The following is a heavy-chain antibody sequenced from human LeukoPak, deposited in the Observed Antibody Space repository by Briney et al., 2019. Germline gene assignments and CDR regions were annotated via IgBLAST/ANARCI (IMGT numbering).Heavy chain of an antibody. CDR1: GFTFSSYA. Sequence: GGSLRLSCAASGFTFSSYAMTWVRQAPGKGLEWVSVISGRGGSTYYADSVKGRFTISRDNSKNTLYLQMNSLRADDTAIYYCAKDRGGDDYAEYDYWGQGTLVTVSS. CDR2: ISGRGGST. V-gene: IGHV3-23*01. J-gene: IGHJ4*02. CDR3: AKDRGGDDYAEYDY. D-gene: IGHD4-17*01.